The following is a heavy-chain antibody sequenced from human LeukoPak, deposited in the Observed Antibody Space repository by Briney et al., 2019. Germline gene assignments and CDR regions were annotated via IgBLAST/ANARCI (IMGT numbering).Heavy chain of an antibody. J-gene: IGHJ5*02. V-gene: IGHV1-2*06. D-gene: IGHD6-13*01. CDR2: IDPNSGGT. CDR1: GGTFSSYA. Sequence: ASVKVSCKASGGTFSSYAISWVRQAPGQGLEWIGRIDPNSGGTSFAPKFQGRVTMTRDTSISTAYMEVTRLTSDDTAVYYCARRPPMSAADNWLDPWGQGTLVTVSS. CDR3: ARRPPMSAADNWLDP.